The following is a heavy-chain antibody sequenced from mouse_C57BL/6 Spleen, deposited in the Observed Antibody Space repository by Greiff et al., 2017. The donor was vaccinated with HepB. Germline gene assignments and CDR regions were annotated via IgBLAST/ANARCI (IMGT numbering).Heavy chain of an antibody. CDR3: ARPGGYYRYAMDY. D-gene: IGHD2-3*01. J-gene: IGHJ4*01. CDR2: IYPGDGDT. Sequence: VKLVESGPELVKPGASVKISCKASGYAFSSSWMNWVKQRPGKGLEWIGRIYPGDGDTNYNGKFKGKATLTADKSSSTAYMQLSSLTSEDSAVYFCARPGGYYRYAMDYWGQGTSVTVSS. V-gene: IGHV1-82*01. CDR1: GYAFSSSW.